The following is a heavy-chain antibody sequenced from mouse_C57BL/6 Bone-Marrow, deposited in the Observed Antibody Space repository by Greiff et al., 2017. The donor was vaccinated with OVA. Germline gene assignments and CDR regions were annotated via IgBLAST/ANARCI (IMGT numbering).Heavy chain of an antibody. CDR1: GYTFTDYY. Sequence: EVQLQQSGPELVKPGASVKISCKASGYTFTDYYMNWVKQSHGKSLEWIGDINPNNGGTSYNQKFKGKATLTVDKSSSTAYMELRSLTSEDSAVYYCARSGYGSLWYFDVWGTGTTVTVSS. J-gene: IGHJ1*03. CDR3: ARSGYGSLWYFDV. CDR2: INPNNGGT. D-gene: IGHD1-1*01. V-gene: IGHV1-26*01.